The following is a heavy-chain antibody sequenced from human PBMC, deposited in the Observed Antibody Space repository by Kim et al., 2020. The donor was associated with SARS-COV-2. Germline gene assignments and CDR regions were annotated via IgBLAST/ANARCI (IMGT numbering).Heavy chain of an antibody. Sequence: GGSLRLSCAASGFTFSNAWMSWVRQAPGKGLEWVGRIKSKTDGGTTDYAAPVKGRFTISRDDSKNTLYLQMNSLKTEDTAVYYCTTADYVARGYYYYYGMDVWGQGTTVTVSS. CDR1: GFTFSNAW. CDR3: TTADYVARGYYYYYGMDV. J-gene: IGHJ6*02. D-gene: IGHD4-17*01. V-gene: IGHV3-15*01. CDR2: IKSKTDGGTT.